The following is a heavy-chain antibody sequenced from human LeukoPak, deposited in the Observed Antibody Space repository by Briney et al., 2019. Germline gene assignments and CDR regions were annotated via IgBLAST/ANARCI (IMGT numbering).Heavy chain of an antibody. J-gene: IGHJ4*02. Sequence: ASVKVSCKASGYTFTGYYMHWVRQAPGQGLEWMGWINPNSGGTNYAQKFQGRVTMTRDTSISTAYMELSRLRSDDTAVYYCARGLDIAVAGYFDYWGQGTLVTVSS. CDR2: INPNSGGT. CDR3: ARGLDIAVAGYFDY. CDR1: GYTFTGYY. V-gene: IGHV1-2*02. D-gene: IGHD6-19*01.